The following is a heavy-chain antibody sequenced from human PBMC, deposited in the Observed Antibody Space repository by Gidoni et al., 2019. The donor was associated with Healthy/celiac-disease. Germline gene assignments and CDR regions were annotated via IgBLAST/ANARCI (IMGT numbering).Heavy chain of an antibody. CDR1: GFTFSSYW. J-gene: IGHJ6*02. D-gene: IGHD3-22*01. CDR2: INSDGSST. CDR3: ARDKAPWYYYDSSGYYHYYYYYGMDV. Sequence: EVQLVESGGGLVQPGGSLRLSCAASGFTFSSYWMHWVRQAPGKGLVWVSRINSDGSSTSYAGSVKGRFTISRDNAKNTLYLQMNSLRAEDTAVYYCARDKAPWYYYDSSGYYHYYYYYGMDVWGQGTTVTVSS. V-gene: IGHV3-74*01.